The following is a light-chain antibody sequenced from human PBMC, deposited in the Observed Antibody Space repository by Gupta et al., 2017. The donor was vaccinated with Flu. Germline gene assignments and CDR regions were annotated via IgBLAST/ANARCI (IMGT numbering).Light chain of an antibody. CDR1: QSISSY. Sequence: DIQMTQSPSSLSASVGDRVTITCRASQSISSYLNWYQQKPGKAPKLLIYAASSLQSGVPSRFSGSGSGTDFTLTISRRQPEDFATYYCQQSDSTPLTFGGGTKVEIK. J-gene: IGKJ4*01. CDR2: AAS. CDR3: QQSDSTPLT. V-gene: IGKV1-39*01.